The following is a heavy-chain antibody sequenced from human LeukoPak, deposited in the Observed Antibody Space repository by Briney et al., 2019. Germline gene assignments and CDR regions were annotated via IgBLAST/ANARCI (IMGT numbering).Heavy chain of an antibody. D-gene: IGHD3-9*01. V-gene: IGHV4-59*01. CDR3: ARVLGDDILTGYYVDAFDI. Sequence: SETLSLTCTVSGGSICSYYWSWIRQPPGKGLEWIGYIYYSGSTNYNPSLKSRVTISVDTSKNQFSQKLSSVTAADTAVYYCARVLGDDILTGYYVDAFDIWGQGTMVTVSS. CDR2: IYYSGST. CDR1: GGSICSYY. J-gene: IGHJ3*02.